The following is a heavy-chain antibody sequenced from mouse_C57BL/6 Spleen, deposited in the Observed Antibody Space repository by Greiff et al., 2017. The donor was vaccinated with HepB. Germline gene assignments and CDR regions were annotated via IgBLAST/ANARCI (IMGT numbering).Heavy chain of an antibody. V-gene: IGHV1-55*01. Sequence: VQLQQPGAELVKPGASVKMSCKASGYTFTSYWITWVKQRPGQGLEWIGDIYPGSGSTNYNEKFKSKATLTVDTSSSTAYMQLSSLISEDSAVYYCARVGKEGYYAMDYWGQGTSVTVSS. CDR3: ARVGKEGYYAMDY. CDR1: GYTFTSYW. D-gene: IGHD4-1*01. CDR2: IYPGSGST. J-gene: IGHJ4*01.